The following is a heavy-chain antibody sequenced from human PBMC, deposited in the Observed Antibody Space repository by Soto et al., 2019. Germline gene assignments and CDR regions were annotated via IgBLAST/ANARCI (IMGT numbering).Heavy chain of an antibody. CDR3: AKNGDFDYDAFDV. Sequence: PGGSLRLSCAASDSTIRRYAMSWVRQAPGKGLEWVSGITVNSARIYYADSVKGRFSISRDNSKNTLYLQMDTLRAEDTAVYYCAKNGDFDYDAFDVWGQGTVVTVSS. J-gene: IGHJ3*01. V-gene: IGHV3-23*01. D-gene: IGHD3-16*01. CDR1: DSTIRRYA. CDR2: ITVNSARI.